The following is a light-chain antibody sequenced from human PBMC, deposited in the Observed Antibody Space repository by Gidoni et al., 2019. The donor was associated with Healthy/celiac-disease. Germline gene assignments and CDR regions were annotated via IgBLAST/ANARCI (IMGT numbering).Light chain of an antibody. J-gene: IGLJ3*02. CDR1: SANIGSNF. Sequence: QSVPTQPPSASGTPGQRVTISCSGSSANIGSNFVYWYQQLPGTAPKPLIYRNNQRPSGVPDRFSGSKSGTSASLAISGLRSEDEADYYCAAWDDSLSGWVFGGGTKLTVL. CDR3: AAWDDSLSGWV. V-gene: IGLV1-47*01. CDR2: RNN.